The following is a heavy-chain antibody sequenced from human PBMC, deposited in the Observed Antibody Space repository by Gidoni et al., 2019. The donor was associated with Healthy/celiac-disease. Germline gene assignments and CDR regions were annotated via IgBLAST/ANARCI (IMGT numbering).Heavy chain of an antibody. CDR3: ARGDISSSWYWEGYFDY. V-gene: IGHV3-30*03. CDR1: GFTFSSYG. Sequence: QVQLVESGGGVVQPGRSLRLSCAASGFTFSSYGMHWVRQAPGKGLEWVAVISYDGSNKYYADSVKGRFTISRDNSKNTLYLQMNSLRAEDTAVYYCARGDISSSWYWEGYFDYWGQGTLVTVSS. J-gene: IGHJ4*02. CDR2: ISYDGSNK. D-gene: IGHD6-13*01.